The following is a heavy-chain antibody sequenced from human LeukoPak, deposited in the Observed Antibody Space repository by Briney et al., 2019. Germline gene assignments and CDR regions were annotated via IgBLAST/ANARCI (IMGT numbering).Heavy chain of an antibody. CDR1: GFTFSSYA. J-gene: IGHJ6*02. Sequence: PGGSLRLSCAASGFTFSSYAMSWVRQAPGKGLEWVSAISGSGGSTYYADSVKGRFTISRDNSKNTLYLQMNSLRAEDTAVYYCASGGGGKSSSWRYYYYYGMGVWGQGTTVTVSS. V-gene: IGHV3-23*01. CDR3: ASGGGGKSSSWRYYYYYGMGV. CDR2: ISGSGGST. D-gene: IGHD6-13*01.